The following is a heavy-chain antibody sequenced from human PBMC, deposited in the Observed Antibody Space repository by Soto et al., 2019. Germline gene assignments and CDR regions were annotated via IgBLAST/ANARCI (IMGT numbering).Heavy chain of an antibody. CDR2: ISGRGGST. CDR3: AKGRAVVVVVRGLDY. Sequence: EVQLLESGGGLVQPGGSLRLSCAASGFTFSSYAMSWVRQAPGKGLEWVSAISGRGGSTYYADAVKGRFTISRDNSKNTLYLQMNSLRAEDTAVYYCAKGRAVVVVVRGLDYWGQGTLVTVSS. J-gene: IGHJ4*02. V-gene: IGHV3-23*01. D-gene: IGHD2-15*01. CDR1: GFTFSSYA.